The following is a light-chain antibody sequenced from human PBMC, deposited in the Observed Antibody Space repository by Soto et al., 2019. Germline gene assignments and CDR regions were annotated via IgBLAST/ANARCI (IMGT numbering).Light chain of an antibody. CDR1: QGISST. V-gene: IGKV1-13*02. J-gene: IGKJ4*01. Sequence: AIQLTQSPSSLSASVGDRVTITCRASQGISSTLAWYQHQPGKPPKLLIYGASTLERGVPSRFSGSGSGTDFTLTFSSLQPEDFATYYCQQFNIFPLTVGGGTKVEIK. CDR2: GAS. CDR3: QQFNIFPLT.